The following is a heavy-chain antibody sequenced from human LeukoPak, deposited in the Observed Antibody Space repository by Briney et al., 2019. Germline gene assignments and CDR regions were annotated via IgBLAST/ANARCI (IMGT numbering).Heavy chain of an antibody. CDR3: ARDSYGSSGYYYVSDY. J-gene: IGHJ4*02. V-gene: IGHV3-48*03. D-gene: IGHD3-22*01. Sequence: GGSLRLSCAASGFTFSYYEMNWARQAPGKGLEWVSYISSSGGTIYYADSVKGRFTISRDNAKNSLYLQMNSLRDEDTAVYYCARDSYGSSGYYYVSDYWGQGTLVTVSS. CDR1: GFTFSYYE. CDR2: ISSSGGTI.